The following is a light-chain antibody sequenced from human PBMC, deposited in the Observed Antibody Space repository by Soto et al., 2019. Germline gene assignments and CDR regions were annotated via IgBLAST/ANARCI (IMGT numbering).Light chain of an antibody. CDR3: QTWGTDIGV. CDR2: LNSDGSH. V-gene: IGLV4-69*01. J-gene: IGLJ2*01. Sequence: QSVLTQSPSASASLGASVKLTCTLSSGHSSYAIAWHQQQPEKGPRYLMKLNSDGSHSKGDGIPDRFSGSSSGAERYLTISSLQSEDEAEYYCQTWGTDIGVFGGGTKLTVL. CDR1: SGHSSYA.